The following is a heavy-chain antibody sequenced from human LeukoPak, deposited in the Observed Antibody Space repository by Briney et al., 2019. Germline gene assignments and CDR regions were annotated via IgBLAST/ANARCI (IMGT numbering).Heavy chain of an antibody. Sequence: ASVKVSCRASGYTFTGYYMHWVRQAPGEGLEWMGWINPNSGGTNYAQKFQGRVTMTRDTSISTAYMELSRLRSDDTAVYYCAKIAAAGTSFDYRGQGTLVTVSS. V-gene: IGHV1-2*02. J-gene: IGHJ4*02. CDR3: AKIAAAGTSFDY. CDR1: GYTFTGYY. CDR2: INPNSGGT. D-gene: IGHD6-13*01.